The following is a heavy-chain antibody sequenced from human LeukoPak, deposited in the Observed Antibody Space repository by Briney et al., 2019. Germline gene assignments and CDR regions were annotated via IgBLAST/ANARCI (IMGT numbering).Heavy chain of an antibody. CDR3: ARGATRRSSGAFDI. Sequence: GGSLRLSCAASAFTFSSYELNWVRQAPGKGLEWISYISSSGSIINYADSVKGRFTISRGNAKNSLYLQMNSLRAEDTAVYYCARGATRRSSGAFDIWGQGTMVTASS. V-gene: IGHV3-48*03. CDR2: ISSSGSII. CDR1: AFTFSSYE. J-gene: IGHJ3*02. D-gene: IGHD6-6*01.